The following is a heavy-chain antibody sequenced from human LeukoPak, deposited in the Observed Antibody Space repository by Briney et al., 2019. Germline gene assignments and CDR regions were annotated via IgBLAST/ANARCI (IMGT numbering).Heavy chain of an antibody. CDR2: ISPSGGST. Sequence: ASVKVSCKASGYTFTSYYMHWVRQAPGQGLEWRGIISPSGGSTSYAQKFQGRVTMTRDTSTSTVYMELSSLRSEDTAVYYCARKSYYYYGMDVWGQGTTVTVSS. J-gene: IGHJ6*02. V-gene: IGHV1-46*01. CDR3: ARKSYYYYGMDV. CDR1: GYTFTSYY.